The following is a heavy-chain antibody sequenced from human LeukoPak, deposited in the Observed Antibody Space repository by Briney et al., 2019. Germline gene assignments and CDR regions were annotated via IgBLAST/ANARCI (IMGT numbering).Heavy chain of an antibody. CDR1: GYTFTSYD. Sequence: ASVKVSCKASGYTFTSYDINWVRQATGQGLEWMGWMNPNSGNTGYAQKFQGRVTMTRNTSISTAYMELSSLRSEDTAVYYCARSPLSITIFGVVIRKDWFDPWGQGTLVTVSS. CDR3: ARSPLSITIFGVVIRKDWFDP. CDR2: MNPNSGNT. V-gene: IGHV1-8*01. J-gene: IGHJ5*02. D-gene: IGHD3-3*01.